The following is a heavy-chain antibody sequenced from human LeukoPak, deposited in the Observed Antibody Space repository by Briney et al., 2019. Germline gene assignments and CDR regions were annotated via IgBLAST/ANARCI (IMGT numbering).Heavy chain of an antibody. D-gene: IGHD3-22*01. CDR2: VHAGGST. J-gene: IGHJ5*02. CDR3: ARHSKTYYYDSSGYYYGRWFDP. Sequence: SETLSLTCSVSGGSIRSYYWSWIRQSAGKGLEWIGRVHAGGSTNCNPSLKRRVTMSLDTSKNQFSLNLSSVTAADTAVYYCARHSKTYYYDSSGYYYGRWFDPWGQGTLVTVSS. CDR1: GGSIRSYY. V-gene: IGHV4-4*07.